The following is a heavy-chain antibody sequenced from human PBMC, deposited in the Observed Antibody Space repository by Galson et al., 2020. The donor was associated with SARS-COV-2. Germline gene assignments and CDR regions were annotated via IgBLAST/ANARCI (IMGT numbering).Heavy chain of an antibody. CDR1: GYPISSGFY. CDR2: FYHGGST. D-gene: IGHD3-10*01. V-gene: IGHV4-38-2*02. Sequence: SETLSLTCTVSGYPISSGFYWGWIRQPPGKGLEWIGSFYHGGSTYHNPSLRNRVTISVDTSKNQFSLKLTSVTAADTAVYSCARDGYASGSFDYWGQGTLVTVSS. J-gene: IGHJ4*02. CDR3: ARDGYASGSFDY.